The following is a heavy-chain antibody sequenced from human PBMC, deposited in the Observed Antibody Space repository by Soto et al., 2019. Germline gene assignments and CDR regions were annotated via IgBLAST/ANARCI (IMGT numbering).Heavy chain of an antibody. J-gene: IGHJ4*02. CDR3: AKGVVIRAPFDY. D-gene: IGHD3-3*01. CDR2: ISWNSGSI. CDR1: GFTFDDYA. Sequence: SLRLSCAASGFTFDDYAMHWVRQAPGKGLEWVSGISWNSGSIGYADSVKGRFTISRDNAKNSLYLQMSSLRAEDTALYYCAKGVVIRAPFDYWGQGTLVTVSS. V-gene: IGHV3-9*01.